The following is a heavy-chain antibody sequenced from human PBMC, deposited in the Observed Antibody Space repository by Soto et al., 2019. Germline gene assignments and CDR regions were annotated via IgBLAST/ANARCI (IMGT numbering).Heavy chain of an antibody. V-gene: IGHV4-4*02. Sequence: QVQLQESGPGLVKPSGTLSLTCAVSGGSISSSNWWSWVRQPPGKGLEWIGEIYHSGSTNYNPSPNSRVTISVDKSKNHVSLKLSSVPAADTAVYYCATVDTAMVTYFDLWGRGTLVTVSS. CDR1: GGSISSSNW. CDR2: IYHSGST. J-gene: IGHJ2*01. D-gene: IGHD5-18*01. CDR3: ATVDTAMVTYFDL.